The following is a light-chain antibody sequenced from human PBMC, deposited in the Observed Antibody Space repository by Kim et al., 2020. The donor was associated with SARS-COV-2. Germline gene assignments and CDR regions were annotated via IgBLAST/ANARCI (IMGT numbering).Light chain of an antibody. CDR2: LNSDGSH. CDR1: SGHSTYA. J-gene: IGLJ2*01. V-gene: IGLV4-69*01. CDR3: QTWGTGIVV. Sequence: ASVKLTCTLSSGHSTYAIAWHQQQPAKGPRYLMKLNSDGSHSKGDGIPDRFSGSSSGAERYLTISSLQSEDEADYYCQTWGTGIVVFGGGTKLT.